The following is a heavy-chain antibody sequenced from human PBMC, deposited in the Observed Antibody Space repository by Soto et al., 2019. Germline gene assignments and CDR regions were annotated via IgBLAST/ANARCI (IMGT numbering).Heavy chain of an antibody. CDR2: IPYDGSKK. D-gene: IGHD1-26*01. CDR1: GFTFNTYA. V-gene: IGHV3-30-3*01. J-gene: IGHJ4*02. Sequence: QVQLVESGGGVVQPGRSLRLSCAASGFTFNTYAMHWVRQAPGKGLEWVAAIPYDGSKKYYADSVQGRFTISRDNSKNTLYLQMNSLRTEDTAMYYCARDKSERLLLWDYWGQGTLVTVSS. CDR3: ARDKSERLLLWDY.